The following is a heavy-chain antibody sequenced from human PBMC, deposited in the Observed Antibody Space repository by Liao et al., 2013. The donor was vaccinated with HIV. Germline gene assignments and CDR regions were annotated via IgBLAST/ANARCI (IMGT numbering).Heavy chain of an antibody. CDR2: TNHTGST. Sequence: QVQLQQWGAGLLKPSETLSLTCAVYDGPFSYYHWAWIRQSPGKGLEWIGETNHTGSTNYNPSLKSRVTISADRSRNQFSLKLRSVTAADTAVYYCARVATVTTWDHNYYYMDVWGKGTTVTVSS. D-gene: IGHD4-17*01. CDR1: DGPFSYYH. J-gene: IGHJ6*03. CDR3: ARVATVTTWDHNYYYMDV. V-gene: IGHV4-34*01.